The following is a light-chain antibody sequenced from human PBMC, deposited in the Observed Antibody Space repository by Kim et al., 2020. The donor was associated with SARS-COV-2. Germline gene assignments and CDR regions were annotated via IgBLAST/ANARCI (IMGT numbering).Light chain of an antibody. CDR3: QQYNDWRT. Sequence: SVSPEERATISCRARQSVSSNLAWYQQTPDQAPRLLVYGASTRATGSPARFSGSGSGTEFTLTISSLQSGDFGIYFCQQYNDWRTFGQGTKVDIK. CDR2: GAS. CDR1: QSVSSN. V-gene: IGKV3-15*01. J-gene: IGKJ1*01.